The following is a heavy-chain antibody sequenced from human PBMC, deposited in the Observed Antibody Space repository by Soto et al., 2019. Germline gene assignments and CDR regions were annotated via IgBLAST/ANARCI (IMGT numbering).Heavy chain of an antibody. CDR3: AKSAMVRGGGWFAP. Sequence: EVQLLESGGGLVQPGGSLRLSCAASRFTFSTYAMSWVRQAPGKGLEWVSDISGSGGNTYYAESVKGRFTISRDNSKNTLYLQMNSLRAVDTAVYYCAKSAMVRGGGWFAPWGQGTRVTVSS. CDR2: ISGSGGNT. CDR1: RFTFSTYA. V-gene: IGHV3-23*01. J-gene: IGHJ5*02. D-gene: IGHD3-10*01.